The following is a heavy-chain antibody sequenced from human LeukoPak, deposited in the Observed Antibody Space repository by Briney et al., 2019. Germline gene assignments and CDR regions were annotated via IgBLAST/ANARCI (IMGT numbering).Heavy chain of an antibody. CDR1: GGSFSGYY. Sequence: SETLSLTCAVYGGSFSGYYWSWIRQPPGKGLEWVGEINHSGSTNYNPSLKGRVTISVDTSKNQFSLKLSSVTAADTAVYYCAREWFGNFDYWGQGTLVTVSS. CDR3: AREWFGNFDY. J-gene: IGHJ4*02. V-gene: IGHV4-34*01. CDR2: INHSGST. D-gene: IGHD2-8*01.